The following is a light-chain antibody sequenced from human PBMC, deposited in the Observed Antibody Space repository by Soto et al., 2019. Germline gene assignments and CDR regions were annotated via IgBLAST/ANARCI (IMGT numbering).Light chain of an antibody. V-gene: IGLV1-47*02. Sequence: QSVLTQPPSASGTPGQRVTISGSGSDSNIGSNYVYWYQQLPGAAPKLLIYTNNQRPSGVPDRFSGSKSGTSASLAISGLRSEDEADYYCATWDDSLSGYVFGPGTRSPS. CDR3: ATWDDSLSGYV. CDR1: DSNIGSNY. CDR2: TNN. J-gene: IGLJ1*01.